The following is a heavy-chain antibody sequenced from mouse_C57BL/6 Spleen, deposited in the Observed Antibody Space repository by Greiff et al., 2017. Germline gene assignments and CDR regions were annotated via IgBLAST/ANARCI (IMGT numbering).Heavy chain of an antibody. CDR1: GFSLTSYG. CDR2: IWSGGST. CDR3: ARKGLITTVVGYAMDY. D-gene: IGHD1-1*01. J-gene: IGHJ4*01. V-gene: IGHV2-2*01. Sequence: VQLQESGPGLVQPSQSLSITCTVSGFSLTSYGVHWVRQSPGKGLEWLGVIWSGGSTDYNAAFISRLSISKDNSKSQVFFKMNSLQADDTAIYYCARKGLITTVVGYAMDYWGQGTSVTVSS.